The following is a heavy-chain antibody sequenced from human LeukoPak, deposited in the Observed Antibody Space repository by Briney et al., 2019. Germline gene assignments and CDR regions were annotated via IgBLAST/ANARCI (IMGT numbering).Heavy chain of an antibody. V-gene: IGHV3-30*04. D-gene: IGHD3-16*01. J-gene: IGHJ4*02. CDR1: GFTFSSYA. CDR2: ISYDGSNK. Sequence: GGSLRLSCAASGFTFSSYAMHWVRQAPGKGLEWVAVISYDGSNKYYADSAKGRFTISRDNSKNTLYLQMNSLRAEDTAVYYCARGALGVFDYWGQGTLVTVSS. CDR3: ARGALGVFDY.